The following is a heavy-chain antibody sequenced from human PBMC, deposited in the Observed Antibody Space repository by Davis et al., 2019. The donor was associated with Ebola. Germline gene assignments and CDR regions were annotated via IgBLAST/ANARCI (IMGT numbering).Heavy chain of an antibody. J-gene: IGHJ6*03. CDR3: ARGGGYYDFWSGYSPSSSYYMDV. CDR2: INHSGSI. Sequence: SETLSLTCAVYGGSFSGYYWSWIRQPPGKGLEWIGEINHSGSINYNPSLKSRVTISVDTSKNQFSLKLSSVTAADTAVYYCARGGGYYDFWSGYSPSSSYYMDVWGKGTTVTVSS. V-gene: IGHV4-34*01. D-gene: IGHD3-3*01. CDR1: GGSFSGYY.